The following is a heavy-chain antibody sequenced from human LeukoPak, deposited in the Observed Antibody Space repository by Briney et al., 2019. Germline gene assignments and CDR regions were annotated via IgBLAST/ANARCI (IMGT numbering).Heavy chain of an antibody. CDR1: GGTFSSYA. D-gene: IGHD6-19*01. J-gene: IGHJ6*02. CDR2: IIPIFGTA. CDR3: ARDVIGWRGYYYGMDV. Sequence: GASVKVSCKASGGTFSSYAISWVRQAPGQGLEWMGGIIPIFGTANYAQKFQGRVTITADESTSTAYMELSSLRSEDTAVYYCARDVIGWRGYYYGMDVWGQGTTVTVSS. V-gene: IGHV1-69*13.